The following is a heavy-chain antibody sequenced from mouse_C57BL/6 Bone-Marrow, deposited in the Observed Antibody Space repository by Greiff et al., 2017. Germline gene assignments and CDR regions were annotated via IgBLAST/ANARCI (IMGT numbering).Heavy chain of an antibody. CDR2: IDPENGDT. CDR1: GFNIKDYY. J-gene: IGHJ4*01. V-gene: IGHV14-4*01. Sequence: EVQLQQSGAELVRPGASVKLSCTASGFNIKDYYMHWVKQRPEQGLEWIGWIDPENGDTEYAAEFQGKATITADTSSNTAYLQLSSLTSEDTAVYYCTRGDPFYAMDYWGQGTSVTVSS. CDR3: TRGDPFYAMDY.